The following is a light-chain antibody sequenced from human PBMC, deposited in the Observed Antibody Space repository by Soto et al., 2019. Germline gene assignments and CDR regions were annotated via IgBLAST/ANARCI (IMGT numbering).Light chain of an antibody. CDR2: EVN. J-gene: IGLJ3*02. V-gene: IGLV2-14*01. CDR1: DSDIGAYNY. CDR3: ASYTTSHTRV. Sequence: QSALTQPASVSGSPGQTITISCTGSDSDIGAYNYVSWYQHHPGKAPKLIIYEVNDQPSGVSHGFSGSKSANTASLTISGLQADDEADYYCASYTTSHTRVFGGGTQLTVL.